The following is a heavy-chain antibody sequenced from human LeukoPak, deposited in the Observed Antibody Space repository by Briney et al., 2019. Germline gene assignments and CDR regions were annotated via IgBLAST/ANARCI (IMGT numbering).Heavy chain of an antibody. CDR3: AREDNYYYGSGHYDY. J-gene: IGHJ4*02. Sequence: PSETLSLTCTVSGGSISSSSYYWGWIRQPPGKGLEWIGSIYYSGSTYYNPSLKSRVTISVDTSKNQFSLKLSSVTAADTAVYYCAREDNYYYGSGHYDYWGQGTLVTVSS. V-gene: IGHV4-39*07. CDR1: GGSISSSSYY. CDR2: IYYSGST. D-gene: IGHD3-10*01.